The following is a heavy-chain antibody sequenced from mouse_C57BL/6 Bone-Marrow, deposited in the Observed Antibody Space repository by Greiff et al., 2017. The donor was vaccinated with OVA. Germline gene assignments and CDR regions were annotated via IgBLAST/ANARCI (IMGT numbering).Heavy chain of an antibody. V-gene: IGHV1-81*01. Sequence: VPLQQSGAELARPGASVKLSCKASGYTFTSYGISWVKQRTGQGLEWIGEIYPRSGNTYYNEKFKGKATLTADKSSSTAYMELRSLTSEDSAVYFCAREYYGSFYAMDYWGQGTSVTVSS. CDR2: IYPRSGNT. CDR1: GYTFTSYG. D-gene: IGHD1-1*01. CDR3: AREYYGSFYAMDY. J-gene: IGHJ4*01.